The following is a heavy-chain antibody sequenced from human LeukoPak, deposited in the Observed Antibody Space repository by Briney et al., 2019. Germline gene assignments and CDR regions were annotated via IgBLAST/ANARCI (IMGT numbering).Heavy chain of an antibody. CDR3: ARTRKGYSHGYFDN. V-gene: IGHV3-7*01. D-gene: IGHD5-18*01. Sequence: AGGSLRLSCAASGFTFSSYWMSWVRQAPGKGLEWVDNIKQDGSEKYYVDSVKGRFTISRDNAKNSLYLQMNSLRAEDTAVYYCARTRKGYSHGYFDNWDQGTLVTVSS. CDR1: GFTFSSYW. J-gene: IGHJ4*02. CDR2: IKQDGSEK.